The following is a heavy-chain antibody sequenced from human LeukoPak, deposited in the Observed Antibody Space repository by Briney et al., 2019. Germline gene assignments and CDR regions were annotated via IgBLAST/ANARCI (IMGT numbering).Heavy chain of an antibody. CDR2: IYYTGST. V-gene: IGHV4-59*01. D-gene: IGHD1-26*01. CDR3: ARGRVSGSYLRAFNY. CDR1: GGSISSYY. Sequence: SETLSHTCTVSGGSISSYYWSWIRQPPGKGLEWIGYIYYTGSTNYNPSLKSRATISVDTSKNQFSLNLSSVTAADTAVYYCARGRVSGSYLRAFNYWGQGTLVTVSS. J-gene: IGHJ4*02.